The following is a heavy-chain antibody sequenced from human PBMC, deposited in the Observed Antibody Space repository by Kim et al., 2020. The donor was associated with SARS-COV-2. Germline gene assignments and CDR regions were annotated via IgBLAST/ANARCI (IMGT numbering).Heavy chain of an antibody. CDR1: GFTFSGYR. J-gene: IGHJ1*01. CDR3: ARGDSYVSYGDVEYF. Sequence: GGSLRLSCAASGFTFSGYRMHWVRQAQGKGLGWVSNINTDGSGTNYADSVKGRFTISTDNAKNTLYSQMNSFRAEDTAVYYCARGDSYVSYGDVEYF. V-gene: IGHV3-74*01. D-gene: IGHD5-18*01. CDR2: INTDGSGT.